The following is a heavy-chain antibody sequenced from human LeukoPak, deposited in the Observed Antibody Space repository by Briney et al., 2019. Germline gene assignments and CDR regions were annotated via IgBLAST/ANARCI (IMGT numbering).Heavy chain of an antibody. V-gene: IGHV4-34*01. CDR1: GGSFSGYY. CDR2: INHSGST. CDR3: AIIQAGDSSGYPIDY. J-gene: IGHJ4*02. D-gene: IGHD3-22*01. Sequence: SETLSLTCAVYGGSFSGYYWSWIRQPPGKGLEWIGEINHSGSTNYNPSLKSRVTISVDTSKNQLSLKLSSVTAADTAVYYCAIIQAGDSSGYPIDYWGQGTLVTVSS.